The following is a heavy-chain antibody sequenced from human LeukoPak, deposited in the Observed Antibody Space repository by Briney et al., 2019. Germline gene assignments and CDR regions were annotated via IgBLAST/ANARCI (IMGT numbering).Heavy chain of an antibody. Sequence: GESLKIPCKGSGYSFTSYWIGWVRQMPGKGLEWMGIIYPGDSDTRYSPSFQGQVTISADKSISTAYLQWSSLKASDTAMYYCARQMADCSSTSCSLDAFDIWGQGTMVTVSS. CDR3: ARQMADCSSTSCSLDAFDI. V-gene: IGHV5-51*01. CDR1: GYSFTSYW. D-gene: IGHD2-2*01. J-gene: IGHJ3*02. CDR2: IYPGDSDT.